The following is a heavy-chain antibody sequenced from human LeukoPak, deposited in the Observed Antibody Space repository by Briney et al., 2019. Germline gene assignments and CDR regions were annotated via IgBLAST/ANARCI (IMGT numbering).Heavy chain of an antibody. J-gene: IGHJ3*02. CDR3: AREWSKDAFDI. V-gene: IGHV3-30-3*01. Sequence: GRSLRLSCTASGFTFGDYAMSWFRQAPGKGLEWVAVISYDGSNKYYADSVKGRFTISRDNSKNTLYLQMNSLRAEDTAVYYCAREWSKDAFDIWGQGTMVTVSS. CDR1: GFTFGDYA. CDR2: ISYDGSNK. D-gene: IGHD2-8*01.